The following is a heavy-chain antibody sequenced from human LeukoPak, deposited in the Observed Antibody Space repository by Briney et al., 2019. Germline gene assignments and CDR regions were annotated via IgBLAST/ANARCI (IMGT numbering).Heavy chain of an antibody. D-gene: IGHD5-18*01. CDR2: ISSNCSTK. CDR1: GYTFSDYY. Sequence: GGSLRLSCAASGYTFSDYYMSWIRQAPAKGLEWVSYISSNCSTKYYADSVKGRFTISRDNAKNSRYLQMNSLRAEDTAVYYCANLRGYNPPSNYWGQGTLVTVSS. J-gene: IGHJ4*02. V-gene: IGHV3-11*01. CDR3: ANLRGYNPPSNY.